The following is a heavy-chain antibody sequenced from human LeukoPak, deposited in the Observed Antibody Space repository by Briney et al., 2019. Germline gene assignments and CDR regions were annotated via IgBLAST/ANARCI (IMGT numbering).Heavy chain of an antibody. CDR2: INPNSGGT. D-gene: IGHD3-10*01. J-gene: IGHJ4*02. CDR3: ARDKLWFGELPTWDY. CDR1: GYTSTGYY. Sequence: ASVKVSCKASGYTSTGYYMHWMRQAPGQGLEWMGWINPNSGGTNYAQKFQGRVTMTRDTSISTAYMELGRLRSDDTAVYYCARDKLWFGELPTWDYWGQGTLVTVSS. V-gene: IGHV1-2*02.